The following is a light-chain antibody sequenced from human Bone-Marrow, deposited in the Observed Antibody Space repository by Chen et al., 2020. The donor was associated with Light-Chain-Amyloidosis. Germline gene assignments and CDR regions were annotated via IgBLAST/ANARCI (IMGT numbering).Light chain of an antibody. Sequence: SYELTPPPSVSVSTGQTARITCSGDDLPTKYAYWYHQKPGQAPVLVIHRDTERPSGISERFSGSSSGTTATLTISGVQAEDEADYHCQSADSSGTYEVIFGGGTKLTVL. CDR2: RDT. CDR1: DLPTKY. CDR3: QSADSSGTYEVI. J-gene: IGLJ2*01. V-gene: IGLV3-25*03.